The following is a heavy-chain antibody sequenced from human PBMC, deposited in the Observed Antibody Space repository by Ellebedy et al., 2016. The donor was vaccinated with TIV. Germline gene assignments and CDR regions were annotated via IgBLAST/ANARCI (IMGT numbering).Heavy chain of an antibody. V-gene: IGHV4-59*08. CDR3: ARARLGARSYYYYYGMDV. J-gene: IGHJ6*02. Sequence: MPGGSLRLSCTVSGGSISSYYWSWIRQPPGKGLEWIGYIYYSGSTNYNPSLKSRVTISVDTSKNQFSLKLSSVTAADTAVYYCARARLGARSYYYYYGMDVWGQGTTVTVSS. CDR2: IYYSGST. CDR1: GGSISSYY. D-gene: IGHD3-16*01.